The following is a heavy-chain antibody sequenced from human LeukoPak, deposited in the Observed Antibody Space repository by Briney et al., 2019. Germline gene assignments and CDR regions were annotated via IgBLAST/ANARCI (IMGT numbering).Heavy chain of an antibody. Sequence: SETLSLTCAVYDGSFSSYYWTWIRQPPGKGLEWIGEINHSGITNYRPSLKSRVTISLDTSKNQFSLKLTSVTTADTAVYYCATDGGSNNYWFDPWCQGTLVTVSS. CDR1: DGSFSSYY. CDR3: ATDGGSNNYWFDP. V-gene: IGHV4-34*01. D-gene: IGHD4-23*01. CDR2: INHSGIT. J-gene: IGHJ5*02.